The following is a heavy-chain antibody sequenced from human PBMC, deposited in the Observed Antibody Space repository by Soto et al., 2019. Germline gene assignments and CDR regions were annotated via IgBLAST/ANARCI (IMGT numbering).Heavy chain of an antibody. J-gene: IGHJ4*02. CDR2: IWYDGSNK. V-gene: IGHV3-33*01. D-gene: IGHD6-13*01. Sequence: GGSLRLSCAASGFTFSSYGMHWVRQAPGKGLEWVAVIWYDGSNKYYADSVKGRFTISRDNAKNSLYLQMNSLRAEDTAVYYCARKTSIAAHLFYFDYWGQGTLVTVSS. CDR1: GFTFSSYG. CDR3: ARKTSIAAHLFYFDY.